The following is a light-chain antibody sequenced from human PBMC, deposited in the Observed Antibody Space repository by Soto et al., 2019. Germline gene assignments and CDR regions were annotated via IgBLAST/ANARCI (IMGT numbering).Light chain of an antibody. CDR3: QQRSNWPIT. V-gene: IGKV3D-20*02. Sequence: EIVLKQSPGTLSLSQGERATLSCRASQSVRSSYLAWYQQKPDQAPRLLIYGASSRATGIPDRFSGSGSGTDFTLTISSLEPEDFAVYYCQQRSNWPITFGQGTRLEIK. CDR2: GAS. CDR1: QSVRSSY. J-gene: IGKJ5*01.